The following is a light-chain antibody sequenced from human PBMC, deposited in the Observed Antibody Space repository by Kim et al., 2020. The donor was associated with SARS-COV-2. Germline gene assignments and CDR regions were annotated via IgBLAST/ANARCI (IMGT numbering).Light chain of an antibody. Sequence: QSALTQPASVSGSPGQSITISCTGTSSDVGNYNLVSWYQQHPDKAPKLMIYEVTKRPSGVSNRFSGSKSGNTASLTISGLQAEDEADYYCCSYAGSSTVVFGGGTQPTVL. J-gene: IGLJ2*01. V-gene: IGLV2-23*02. CDR3: CSYAGSSTVV. CDR1: SSDVGNYNL. CDR2: EVT.